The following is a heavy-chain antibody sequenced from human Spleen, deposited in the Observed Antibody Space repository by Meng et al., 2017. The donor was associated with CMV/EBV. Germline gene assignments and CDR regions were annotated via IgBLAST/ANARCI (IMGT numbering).Heavy chain of an antibody. CDR1: GFTFSSYS. D-gene: IGHD2-8*01. CDR3: ARDRFLVLMAFDY. J-gene: IGHJ4*02. Sequence: GGSLRLSCAASGFTFSSYSMNWVRQAPGKGLEWVSSISSSSSYIYYADSVKVRFTISRDNAKNPLYLQMNILRAEDTAVYYCARDRFLVLMAFDYWGQGTLVTVSS. CDR2: ISSSSSYI. V-gene: IGHV3-21*01.